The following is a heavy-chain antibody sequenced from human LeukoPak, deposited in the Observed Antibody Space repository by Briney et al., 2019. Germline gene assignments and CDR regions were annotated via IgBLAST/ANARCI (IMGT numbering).Heavy chain of an antibody. V-gene: IGHV5-51*01. CDR2: IYPGDSDT. Sequence: GESLKISCKGFGYNFISYWIAWVRQMPGKGLEWMGIIYPGDSDTRYSPSFQGQVTISADKSISTAYLQWSSLKASDTAMYYCARGVNYNDRSGYDYWGQGTLVTVSS. CDR3: ARGVNYNDRSGYDY. CDR1: GYNFISYW. D-gene: IGHD3-22*01. J-gene: IGHJ4*02.